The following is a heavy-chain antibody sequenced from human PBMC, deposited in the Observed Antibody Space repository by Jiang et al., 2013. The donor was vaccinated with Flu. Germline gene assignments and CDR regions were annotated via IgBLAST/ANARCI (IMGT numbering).Heavy chain of an antibody. V-gene: IGHV4-34*01. Sequence: LLKPSETLSLTCGVSGGSLSGHYWTWIRQAPGKGLEWLGEIQHTATASYNPSLRGRITISVDTSKSEFSLQLTSVTAADTAVYYCATIGDCYTTPCLGLDDYWGQGTLVAVSS. J-gene: IGHJ4*02. CDR2: IQHTATA. CDR1: GGSLSGHY. D-gene: IGHD2-21*02. CDR3: ATIGDCYTTPCLGLDDY.